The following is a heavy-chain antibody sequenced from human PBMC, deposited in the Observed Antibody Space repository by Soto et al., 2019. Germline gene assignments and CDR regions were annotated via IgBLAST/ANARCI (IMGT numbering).Heavy chain of an antibody. CDR2: IYDSGST. CDR3: ARIAYGSGSYYNFLSWFDP. V-gene: IGHV4-30-2*01. CDR1: GGSISSGGYS. Sequence: SETLSLTCAVSGGSISSGGYSWSWIRQAPGKGLEWIGYIYDSGSTYYNPSLKSRVTISVDRSKNQFSLKLSSVTAADTAVYYCARIAYGSGSYYNFLSWFDPWGQGTLVTVSS. J-gene: IGHJ5*02. D-gene: IGHD3-10*01.